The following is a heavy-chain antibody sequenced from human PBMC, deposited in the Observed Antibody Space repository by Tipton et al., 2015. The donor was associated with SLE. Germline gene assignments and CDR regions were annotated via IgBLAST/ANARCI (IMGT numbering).Heavy chain of an antibody. J-gene: IGHJ6*03. V-gene: IGHV4-59*01. CDR1: GGSISSYY. CDR2: IYYSGST. Sequence: TLSLTCTVSGGSISSYYWSWIRQPPGKGLEWIGYIYYSGSTNYNPSLKSRVTISVDTSKNQFSLKLSSVTAADTAVYYCARVPFSYYYYVDVWGKGTTVPVSS. CDR3: ARVPFSYYYYVDV.